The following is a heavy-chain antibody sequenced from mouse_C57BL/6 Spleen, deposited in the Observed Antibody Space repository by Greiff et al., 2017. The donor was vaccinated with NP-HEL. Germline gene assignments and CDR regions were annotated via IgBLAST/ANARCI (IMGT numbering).Heavy chain of an antibody. J-gene: IGHJ2*01. Sequence: DVMLVESGGGLVKPGGSLKLSCAASGFTFSSYAMSWVRQTPEKRLEWVATISDGGSYTYYPDNVKGRFTISRDNAKNNLYLQMSHLKSEDTAMYYCARGELGLGYWGQGTTLTVSS. CDR1: GFTFSSYA. CDR3: ARGELGLGY. V-gene: IGHV5-4*03. D-gene: IGHD4-1*01. CDR2: ISDGGSYT.